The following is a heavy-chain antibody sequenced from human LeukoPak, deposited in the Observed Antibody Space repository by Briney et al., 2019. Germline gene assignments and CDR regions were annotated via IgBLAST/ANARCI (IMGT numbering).Heavy chain of an antibody. V-gene: IGHV1-18*01. Sequence: ASVKVSCKASAYRFTSYGISWVRQAPGQGLEWMGWNSTYNGDTKVAQKFQGRVSMTTDTSSRTAYMELRSLRTDDTAVYYCARPMRAAAGPRYYYYYGMDVWGQGTTVTVSS. J-gene: IGHJ6*02. CDR1: AYRFTSYG. D-gene: IGHD6-13*01. CDR2: NSTYNGDT. CDR3: ARPMRAAAGPRYYYYYGMDV.